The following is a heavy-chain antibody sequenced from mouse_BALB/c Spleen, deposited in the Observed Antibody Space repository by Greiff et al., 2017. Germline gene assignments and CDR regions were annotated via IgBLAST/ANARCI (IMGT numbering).Heavy chain of an antibody. CDR2: ISNGGGST. D-gene: IGHD2-1*01. CDR3: ARHYGNYAMDY. V-gene: IGHV5-12-2*01. CDR1: GFTFSSYT. J-gene: IGHJ4*01. Sequence: DVKLVESGGGLVKPGGSLKLSCAASGFTFSSYTMSWVRQTPEKRLEWVAYISNGGGSTYYPDTVKGRFTISRDNAKNTLYLQMSSLKSEDTAMYYCARHYGNYAMDYWGQGTSVTVSS.